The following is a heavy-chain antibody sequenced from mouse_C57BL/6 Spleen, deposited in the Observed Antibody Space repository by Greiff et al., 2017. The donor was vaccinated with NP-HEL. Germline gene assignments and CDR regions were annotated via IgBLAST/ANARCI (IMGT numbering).Heavy chain of an antibody. D-gene: IGHD1-1*01. V-gene: IGHV1-15*01. J-gene: IGHJ1*03. Sequence: QVQLKQSGAELVRPGASVTLSCKASGYTFTDYEMHWVKQTPVHGLEWIGAIDPETGGTAYNQKFKGKAILTADKSSSTAYMELRSLTSEDSAVYYCTREGYGSTHWYFDVWGTGTTVTVSS. CDR2: IDPETGGT. CDR1: GYTFTDYE. CDR3: TREGYGSTHWYFDV.